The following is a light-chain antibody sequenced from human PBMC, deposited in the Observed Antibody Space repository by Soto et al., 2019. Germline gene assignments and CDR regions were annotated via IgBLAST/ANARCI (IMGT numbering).Light chain of an antibody. J-gene: IGKJ5*01. V-gene: IGKV1-5*03. CDR3: QQYSSLPIT. CDR1: QSIDSW. Sequence: DVQVTQSPSTLSAFVGDRVTITCRATQSIDSWLVWYQHKPGKAPNLLLYKASSLETGVPSRFSGSGSGTEFTLTISSLQPDDFATYYCQQYSSLPITFGQGTRLEIK. CDR2: KAS.